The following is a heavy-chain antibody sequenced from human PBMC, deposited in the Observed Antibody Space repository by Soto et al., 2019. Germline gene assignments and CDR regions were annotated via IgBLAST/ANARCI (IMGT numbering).Heavy chain of an antibody. CDR2: IYHSGTT. Sequence: SETLSLTCGVSGDSISRGYYWAWMRQPPGKRLEWFGRIYHSGTTYYNQSLKSRVTISVDTSKNQFSLKLSSVAAADTAVYYYARGDSVIAAFDLWGQGTMVTVSS. J-gene: IGHJ3*01. CDR1: GDSISRGYY. D-gene: IGHD3-16*01. CDR3: ARGDSVIAAFDL. V-gene: IGHV4-38-2*01.